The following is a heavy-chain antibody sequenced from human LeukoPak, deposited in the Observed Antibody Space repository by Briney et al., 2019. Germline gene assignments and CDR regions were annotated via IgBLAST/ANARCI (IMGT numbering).Heavy chain of an antibody. CDR1: GGTFSSYA. CDR2: IIPIFGTA. CDR3: ARDNGGLLYFTS. Sequence: GASVKVSCKASGGTFSSYAISWVRQAPGQGLEWMGGIIPIFGTANYAQKFQGRVTITADESTSTAYMELSSLRSEDTAVYYCARDNGGLLYFTSWGQGTLVTVSS. D-gene: IGHD2-8*01. V-gene: IGHV1-69*13. J-gene: IGHJ4*02.